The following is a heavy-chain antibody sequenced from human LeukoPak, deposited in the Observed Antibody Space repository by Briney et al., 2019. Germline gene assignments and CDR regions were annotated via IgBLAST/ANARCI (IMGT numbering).Heavy chain of an antibody. CDR2: IYPGDSDT. CDR3: ARQKPLYCSSTSCYEYGMDV. V-gene: IGHV5-51*01. D-gene: IGHD2-2*01. CDR1: GYSFTSYW. Sequence: GESLKISCKGSGYSFTSYWIGWVRQMPGKGLEWMGIIYPGDSDTRYSPSFQGQVTTSADKSISTAYLQWSSLKASDTAMYYCARQKPLYCSSTSCYEYGMDVWGQGATVTVSS. J-gene: IGHJ6*02.